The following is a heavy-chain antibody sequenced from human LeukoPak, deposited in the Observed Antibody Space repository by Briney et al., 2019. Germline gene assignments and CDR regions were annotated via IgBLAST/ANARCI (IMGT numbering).Heavy chain of an antibody. CDR2: ISYDGSNK. V-gene: IGHV3-30*04. Sequence: PGGSLRLSCAASGFTFSSYAMHWVRQAPGKGLEWVAVISYDGSNKYYADSVKGRFTISRDNSKNTLYLQMNSLRAEDTAVYYCARDLGYGRAKYYFDYWGQGTLVTVSS. CDR1: GFTFSSYA. CDR3: ARDLGYGRAKYYFDY. J-gene: IGHJ4*02. D-gene: IGHD5-18*01.